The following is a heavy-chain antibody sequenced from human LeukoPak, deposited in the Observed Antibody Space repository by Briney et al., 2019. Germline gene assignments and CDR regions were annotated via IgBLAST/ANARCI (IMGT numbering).Heavy chain of an antibody. Sequence: GRSLRLSCSASGFTFSSYSMHWVRQAPGKGLEWVAVISYDGNNKYDADSVKGRFTISRDNSKNTLYLQMNSLRAEDTAVYYCARLPGYCSSNSCYKMTIPFDYWGQGTLVTVSS. J-gene: IGHJ4*02. CDR2: ISYDGNNK. V-gene: IGHV3-30-3*01. CDR3: ARLPGYCSSNSCYKMTIPFDY. D-gene: IGHD2-2*02. CDR1: GFTFSSYS.